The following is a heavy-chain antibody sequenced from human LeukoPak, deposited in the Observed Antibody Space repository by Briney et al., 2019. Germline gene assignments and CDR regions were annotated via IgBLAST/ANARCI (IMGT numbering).Heavy chain of an antibody. CDR1: GFTFSTYW. CDR2: IKEDGSEK. Sequence: GGSLRLSCAASGFTFSTYWMSWVRQAPGKGLEWVANIKEDGSEKYYVDSVKGRFTISRDNAKNSLSLQMNSLRAEDTAVYYYARGGAPKIARLIYWGQGALVTVSS. J-gene: IGHJ4*02. D-gene: IGHD6-6*01. CDR3: ARGGAPKIARLIY. V-gene: IGHV3-7*01.